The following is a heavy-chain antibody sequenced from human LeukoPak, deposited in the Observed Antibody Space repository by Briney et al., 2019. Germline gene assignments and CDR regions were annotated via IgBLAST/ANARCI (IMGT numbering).Heavy chain of an antibody. V-gene: IGHV1-8*01. Sequence: ASVKVSCKASGYTFTSYDINWVRQATGQGLEWMGWMNPNSGNTGYAQKFQGRVTITRNTSISTAYMELSSLRSEDTAVYYCARRRQYSSSWLTGNWFDPWGQGTLVTVSS. J-gene: IGHJ5*02. CDR2: MNPNSGNT. CDR1: GYTFTSYD. D-gene: IGHD6-13*01. CDR3: ARRRQYSSSWLTGNWFDP.